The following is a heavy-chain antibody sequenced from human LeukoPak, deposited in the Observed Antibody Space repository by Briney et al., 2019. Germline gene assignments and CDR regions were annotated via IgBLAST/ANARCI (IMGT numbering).Heavy chain of an antibody. CDR3: ARDFSGSYYYFDY. V-gene: IGHV3-30*04. CDR1: GFTFSSYA. D-gene: IGHD1-26*01. J-gene: IGHJ4*02. Sequence: QPGGSLRLSCAASGFTFSSYAMHWVRQAPGKGLEWVAVISYDGSNKYYADSVKGRFTISRDNSKNTLYLQMNSLRAEDTAVYYCARDFSGSYYYFDYWGRGTLVTASS. CDR2: ISYDGSNK.